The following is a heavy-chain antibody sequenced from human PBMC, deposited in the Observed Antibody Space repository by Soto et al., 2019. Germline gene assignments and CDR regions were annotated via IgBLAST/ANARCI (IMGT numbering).Heavy chain of an antibody. CDR2: INPSGGST. J-gene: IGHJ6*02. CDR1: GYTFTSYY. V-gene: IGHV1-46*01. Sequence: GASVKVSCKAFGYTFTSYYMHWVRQAPGQGLEWMGIINPSGGSTSYAQKFQGRVTMTRDTSTSTVYMELSSLRSEDTAVYYCARERYYYDSSGYLSGMDVWGQGTTVTVSS. CDR3: ARERYYYDSSGYLSGMDV. D-gene: IGHD3-22*01.